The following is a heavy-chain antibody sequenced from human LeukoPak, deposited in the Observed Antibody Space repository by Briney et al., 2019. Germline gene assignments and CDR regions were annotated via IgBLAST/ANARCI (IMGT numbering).Heavy chain of an antibody. J-gene: IGHJ6*01. CDR1: GFTFSGFA. D-gene: IGHD2/OR15-2a*01. CDR3: AKMKGHPLQKYYMDV. CDR2: ISGSGDNT. Sequence: GGSLRLSCAASGFTFSGFAMSWVRRTPGKGLEWVSGISGSGDNTLYAASVKGRFTISRDNSKNTLYLEMNSLGAEDTAIYYCAKMKGHPLQKYYMDVWGQGTTVTVSS. V-gene: IGHV3-23*01.